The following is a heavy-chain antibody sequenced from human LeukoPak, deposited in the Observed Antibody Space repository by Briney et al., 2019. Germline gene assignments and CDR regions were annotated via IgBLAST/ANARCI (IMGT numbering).Heavy chain of an antibody. Sequence: PAGSLTLSCAASGFTFSSYAMSWVRPPPGKGLEWVSAISGSGGSTYYADSVKGRFTISRDNSKNTLYLQMNSLRAEDTAVYYCAKTTTYMITFGGVIEKYYFDYWGQGTLVTVSS. CDR3: AKTTTYMITFGGVIEKYYFDY. CDR1: GFTFSSYA. V-gene: IGHV3-23*01. J-gene: IGHJ4*02. CDR2: ISGSGGST. D-gene: IGHD3-16*02.